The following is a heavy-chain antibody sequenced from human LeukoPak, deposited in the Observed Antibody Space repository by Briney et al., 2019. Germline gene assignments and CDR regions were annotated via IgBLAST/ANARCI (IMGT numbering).Heavy chain of an antibody. J-gene: IGHJ5*02. Sequence: SETLSLTCTVSGGSISSSSYCWGWIRQPPGKGLEWIGSIYYSGSTYYNPSLKSRVTISVDTSKNQFSLKLSSVTAADTAVYYCARDGGGITGTIDSSSWGDWFDPWGQGTLVTVSS. D-gene: IGHD1-7*01. V-gene: IGHV4-39*07. CDR3: ARDGGGITGTIDSSSWGDWFDP. CDR1: GGSISSSSYC. CDR2: IYYSGST.